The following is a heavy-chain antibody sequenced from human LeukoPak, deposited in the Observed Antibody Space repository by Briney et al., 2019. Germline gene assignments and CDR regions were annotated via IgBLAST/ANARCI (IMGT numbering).Heavy chain of an antibody. CDR2: IYHSGST. CDR1: GGSISSGGYS. V-gene: IGHV4-30-2*01. J-gene: IGHJ5*02. Sequence: SQTLSLTCAVSGGSISSGGYSWSWIRQPPGKGLEWIGYIYHSGSTYYNPSLKSRVTISVDRSKNQFSLKLSSVTATDTAVYYCARTTIFGVVMSPWFDPWGQGTLVTVSS. D-gene: IGHD3-3*01. CDR3: ARTTIFGVVMSPWFDP.